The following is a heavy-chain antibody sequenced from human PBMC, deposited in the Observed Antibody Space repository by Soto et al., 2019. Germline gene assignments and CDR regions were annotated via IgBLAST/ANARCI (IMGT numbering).Heavy chain of an antibody. V-gene: IGHV5-51*01. Sequence: PGESLKVSCKGSGYSFTSYWIGWVRQMPGKGLEWMGIIYPGDSDTRYSPSFQGQVTISADKSISTAYLQWSSLKASDTAMYYCARLPQGKGIVLVPAGADYGMDVWGQGTTVTVSS. J-gene: IGHJ6*02. D-gene: IGHD2-2*01. CDR3: ARLPQGKGIVLVPAGADYGMDV. CDR2: IYPGDSDT. CDR1: GYSFTSYW.